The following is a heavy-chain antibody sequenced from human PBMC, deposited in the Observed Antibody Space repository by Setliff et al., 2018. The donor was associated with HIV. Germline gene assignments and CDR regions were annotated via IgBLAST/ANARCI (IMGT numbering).Heavy chain of an antibody. CDR1: GVSTSSSSYY. CDR2: ISHSGIT. V-gene: IGHV4-39*01. J-gene: IGHJ4*02. CDR3: ARHLESKLLSY. Sequence: SETLSLTCIVSGVSTSSSSYYWGWIRQPPGKGLEWIGYISHSGITYYNPSLKSRVTISVDTSKNHFSLKLSSVTAADTAVYYCARHLESKLLSYWGQGTLVTVSS. D-gene: IGHD3-3*01.